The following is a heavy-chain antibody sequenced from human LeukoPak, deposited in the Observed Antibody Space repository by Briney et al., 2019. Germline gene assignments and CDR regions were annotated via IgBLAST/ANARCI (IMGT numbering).Heavy chain of an antibody. V-gene: IGHV3-48*01. CDR3: AREAMWRGEWELTGYYYYMDV. D-gene: IGHD1-26*01. CDR1: GFTFISYS. J-gene: IGHJ6*03. CDR2: ISSSSSTI. Sequence: PGGSLRLSCAASGFTFISYSMNWVRQAPGKGLEWVSYISSSSSTIYYADSVKGRFTISRDNAKNSLYLQMNSLRAEDTAVYYCAREAMWRGEWELTGYYYYMDVWGKGTTVTVSS.